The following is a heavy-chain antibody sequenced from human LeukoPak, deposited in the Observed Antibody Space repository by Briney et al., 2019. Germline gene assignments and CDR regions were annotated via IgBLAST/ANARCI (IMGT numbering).Heavy chain of an antibody. CDR2: IGSSSTI. CDR3: ARDSSRSYYYYYYYMDV. V-gene: IGHV3-48*04. Sequence: GGSLRLSCAASGFTFSSYSMNWVRQAPGKGLEWVSYIGSSSTIYYADSVKGRFTISRDNAKNSLYLQMNSLRAEDTAVYYCARDSSRSYYYYYYYMDVWGKGTTVTVSS. CDR1: GFTFSSYS. J-gene: IGHJ6*03. D-gene: IGHD2-2*01.